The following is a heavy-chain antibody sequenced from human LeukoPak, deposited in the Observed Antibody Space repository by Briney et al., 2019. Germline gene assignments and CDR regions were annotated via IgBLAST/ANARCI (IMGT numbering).Heavy chain of an antibody. CDR2: TSWNSGSI. D-gene: IGHD3-10*01. CDR3: AKDIGGWRFGSGIGYFDY. J-gene: IGHJ4*02. Sequence: GRSLRLSCAASGFTFDDYAMHWVRQAPGKGLEWVSGTSWNSGSIGYADSVKGRFTISRDNAKNSLYLQMNSLRAEDTALYYCAKDIGGWRFGSGIGYFDYWGQGTLVTVSS. CDR1: GFTFDDYA. V-gene: IGHV3-9*01.